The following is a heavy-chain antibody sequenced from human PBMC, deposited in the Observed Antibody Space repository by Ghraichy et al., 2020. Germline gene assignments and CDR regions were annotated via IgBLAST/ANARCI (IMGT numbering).Heavy chain of an antibody. CDR1: GFTFSGYW. CDR2: INSGGTSI. V-gene: IGHV3-74*01. J-gene: IGHJ4*02. CDR3: VREYCRGGRCFFGTGGSHFDY. D-gene: IGHD2-15*01. Sequence: EGSLRLSCAVSGFTFSGYWMHWVRQAPGEGLVWVSRINSGGTSIIYADSVRGRFTISRDNAKNTLYLQMNSLRAEDTAVYYCVREYCRGGRCFFGTGGSHFDYWGQGTLVTVSS.